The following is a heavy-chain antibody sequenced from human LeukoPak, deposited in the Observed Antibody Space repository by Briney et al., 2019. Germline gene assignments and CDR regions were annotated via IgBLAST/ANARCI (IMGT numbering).Heavy chain of an antibody. CDR1: GGTFSSYA. CDR3: ARHVLGAAATYYYYYYMDV. D-gene: IGHD6-13*01. J-gene: IGHJ6*03. V-gene: IGHV1-69*06. Sequence: SVKVSCKASGGTFSSYAISWVRQAPGQGLEWMGGIIPIFGTANYAQKFQGRVTITADKSTSTAYMELSSLRSEDTALYYCARHVLGAAATYYYYYYMDVWGKGTTVTVSS. CDR2: IIPIFGTA.